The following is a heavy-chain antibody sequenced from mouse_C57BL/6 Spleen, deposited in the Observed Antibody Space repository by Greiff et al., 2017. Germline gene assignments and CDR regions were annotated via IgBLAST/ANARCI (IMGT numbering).Heavy chain of an antibody. CDR3: TRYDYEIDY. V-gene: IGHV1-15*01. D-gene: IGHD2-4*01. Sequence: QVQLQQSGAELVRPGASVSLSCKASGYTFTDYEMHWVQQTPVHGLEWIGAIDPETGGTAYNQKFKGKAILTADKSSSTAYMELRSLTYEDSAVYYCTRYDYEIDYWGQGTTLTVSS. CDR1: GYTFTDYE. J-gene: IGHJ2*01. CDR2: IDPETGGT.